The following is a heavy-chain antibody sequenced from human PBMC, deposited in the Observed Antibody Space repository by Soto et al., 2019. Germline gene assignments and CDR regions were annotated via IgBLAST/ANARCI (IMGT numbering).Heavy chain of an antibody. CDR2: ISYSGGT. CDR3: ARDLVLGIAAA. V-gene: IGHV4-59*01. CDR1: GGSISSYY. J-gene: IGHJ5*02. D-gene: IGHD6-13*01. Sequence: QVQLQESGPGLVKPSETLSLTCTVSGGSISSYYLSWIRQSPGKGLEWIGYISYSGGTNYNPSLKNRVTISLDTSKHQFSLKLSSVTAADTAVYYCARDLVLGIAAAWGQGTLVTVSS.